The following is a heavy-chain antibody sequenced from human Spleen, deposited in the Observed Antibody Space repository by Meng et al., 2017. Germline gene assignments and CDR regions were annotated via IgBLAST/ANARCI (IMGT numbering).Heavy chain of an antibody. CDR2: INHSGST. CDR3: ARSTCRRNYYYYGMDV. CDR1: GGSFSGYY. D-gene: IGHD2-15*01. V-gene: IGHV4-34*01. J-gene: IGHJ6*02. Sequence: SETLSLTCAVYGGSFSGYYWSWIRQPPGKGLEWIGEINHSGSTNYNPSLKSRVTISVDTSKNQFSLKLSSVTAADTAVYYCARSTCRRNYYYYGMDVWGQGTTVTVSS.